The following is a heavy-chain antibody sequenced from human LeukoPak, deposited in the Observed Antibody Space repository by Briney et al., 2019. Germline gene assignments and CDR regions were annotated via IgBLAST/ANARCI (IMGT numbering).Heavy chain of an antibody. V-gene: IGHV4-39*01. Sequence: PSGTLSLTCTASGASISSTTYYWGWIRQPPGKGLEWIGSIYYSGNTYYNPSLRSRVTISVDRSINQFSLRLSSATAADTAVYYCARHLYYYGSGSYSMYFYYFMDVWGKGTTVTVSS. CDR2: IYYSGNT. CDR1: GASISSTTYY. D-gene: IGHD3-10*01. CDR3: ARHLYYYGSGSYSMYFYYFMDV. J-gene: IGHJ6*03.